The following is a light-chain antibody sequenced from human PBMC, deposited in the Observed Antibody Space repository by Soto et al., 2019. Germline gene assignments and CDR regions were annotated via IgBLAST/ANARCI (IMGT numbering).Light chain of an antibody. CDR1: RSDVGSYNL. CDR2: EVS. Sequence: QSALTQPASVSGSPGQSITISCTGTRSDVGSYNLVSWYQQHPGKVPKLMIFEVSKRPSGVSNRFSGSKSGDTASLTISGLQAEDEADYYCCSYAGSSTFYVFGTGTKVTVL. V-gene: IGLV2-23*02. J-gene: IGLJ1*01. CDR3: CSYAGSSTFYV.